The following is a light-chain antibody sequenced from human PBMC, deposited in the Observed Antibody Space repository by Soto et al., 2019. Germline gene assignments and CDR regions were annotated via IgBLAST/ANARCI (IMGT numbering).Light chain of an antibody. V-gene: IGKV1-9*01. Sequence: EIQLTQSPSSLSSSVGERVTITCRASQGISSYLSWYQQKPGKAPTLLLYAASTLQSGVPSRFSGSGSRTDFPLTISSLQPEDFATYCCQQLNSYPLTFGGGTKVEIK. CDR1: QGISSY. CDR3: QQLNSYPLT. J-gene: IGKJ4*01. CDR2: AAS.